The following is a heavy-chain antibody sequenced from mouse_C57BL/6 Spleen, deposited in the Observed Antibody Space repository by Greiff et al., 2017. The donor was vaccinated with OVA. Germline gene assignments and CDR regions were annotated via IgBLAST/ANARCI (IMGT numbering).Heavy chain of an antibody. J-gene: IGHJ1*03. CDR3: ARGRLLRYFDV. Sequence: VQLQQSGAELVRPGTSVKVSCKASGYAFTNYLIEWVKQRPGQGLEWIGVINPGSGGTNYNEKFKGKATLTADTSSSTAYMQLSSLTSEDSAVYFCARGRLLRYFDVWGTGTTVTVSS. CDR1: GYAFTNYL. CDR2: INPGSGGT. D-gene: IGHD2-3*01. V-gene: IGHV1-54*01.